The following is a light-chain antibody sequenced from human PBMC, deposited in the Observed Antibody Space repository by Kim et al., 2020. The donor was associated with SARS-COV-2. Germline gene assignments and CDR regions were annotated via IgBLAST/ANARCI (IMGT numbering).Light chain of an antibody. Sequence: GQSVIISCTRTSSDVGSYNRVSWYQQPPGTAPKLMVYEVSNRPSGVPDRFSGSKSGNTASLTISGLQAEDEADYFCSSYTSSGTWVFGGGTQLTVL. CDR3: SSYTSSGTWV. CDR1: SSDVGSYNR. V-gene: IGLV2-18*02. CDR2: EVS. J-gene: IGLJ3*02.